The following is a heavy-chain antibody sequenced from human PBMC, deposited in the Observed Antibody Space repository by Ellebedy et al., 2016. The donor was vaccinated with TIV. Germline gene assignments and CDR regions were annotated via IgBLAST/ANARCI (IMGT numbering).Heavy chain of an antibody. CDR1: GYTFSSSK. Sequence: AASVKVSCKASGYTFSSSKMHWVRQAPGQRLEWLGWINVGNANTRYSQKFQGRVTITRDTSASTAYMELTSLTSEDTAIYYCARARGFSYFDFWGQGTLVTVSS. V-gene: IGHV1-3*01. CDR3: ARARGFSYFDF. CDR2: INVGNANT. J-gene: IGHJ4*02.